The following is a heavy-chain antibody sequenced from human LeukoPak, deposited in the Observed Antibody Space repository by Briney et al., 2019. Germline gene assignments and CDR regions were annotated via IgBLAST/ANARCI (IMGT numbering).Heavy chain of an antibody. CDR2: IHPTDGST. CDR1: GYTYSTYY. Sequence: ASVKVSCKTSGYTYSTYYMHWVRQAPGQALEWLGIIHPTDGSTRYTQKIQGRVTMTRDTATGTVYLELSSLRSEDTAVYWWARANGGGLDYWGQGTLITVSS. V-gene: IGHV1-46*01. D-gene: IGHD3-10*01. CDR3: ARANGGGLDY. J-gene: IGHJ4*02.